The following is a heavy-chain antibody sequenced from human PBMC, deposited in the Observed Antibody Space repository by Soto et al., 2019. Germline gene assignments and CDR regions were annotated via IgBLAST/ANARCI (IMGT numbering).Heavy chain of an antibody. V-gene: IGHV3-23*01. J-gene: IGHJ4*02. CDR3: AKGRKPDHDAGLCAFDS. D-gene: IGHD2-2*01. CDR1: GRTFRSYA. Sequence: PGVSLRLSCVVSGRTFRSYAMSWVRQAPGKGLEWVSGISGGGAGTYYADSVKGRFTISRDPSTTTLFLDMYSLGAEDTAIYYCAKGRKPDHDAGLCAFDSWGQGVLVTVSS. CDR2: ISGGGAGT.